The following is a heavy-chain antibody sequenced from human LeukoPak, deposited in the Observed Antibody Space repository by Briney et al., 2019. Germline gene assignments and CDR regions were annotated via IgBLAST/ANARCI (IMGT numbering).Heavy chain of an antibody. CDR1: GGSISSYY. V-gene: IGHV4-59*01. Sequence: SVTLSLTCTVSGGSISSYYWRWIRQPPGKGLEWIAYISDSGSTNYNPSLKSRVTISVDTSKNQFSLKLSSVTAADTAVYYCARTTVTTYFDNWGQGTLVTVSS. D-gene: IGHD4-17*01. CDR2: ISDSGST. J-gene: IGHJ4*02. CDR3: ARTTVTTYFDN.